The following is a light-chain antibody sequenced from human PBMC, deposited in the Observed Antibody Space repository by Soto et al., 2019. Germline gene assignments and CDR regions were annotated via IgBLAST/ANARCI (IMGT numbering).Light chain of an antibody. J-gene: IGKJ2*01. Sequence: EIVLTQSPCTLSLSPGERATLSCRASQSVSSSYLAWYQQKPGQAPRLLIYVASSMATGIPDRFSGSGSGTDITLTISRLAPEDFAVYYCQQYDSSLYTFGQGTKLEIK. CDR2: VAS. V-gene: IGKV3-20*01. CDR1: QSVSSSY. CDR3: QQYDSSLYT.